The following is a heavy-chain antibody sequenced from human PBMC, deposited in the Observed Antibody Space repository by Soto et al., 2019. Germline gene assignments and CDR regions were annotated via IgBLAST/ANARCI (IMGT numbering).Heavy chain of an antibody. D-gene: IGHD3-22*01. V-gene: IGHV1-18*01. CDR1: GYTFTSYG. CDR2: ISAYNGNT. J-gene: IGHJ4*02. Sequence: QVQLVQSGAEVKKPGASVKVSCKASGYTFTSYGISWVRQAPGQGLEWMGWISAYNGNTNYAQKLQGRVTMTTDTSTSTAYMELRSLRSYDTAVYYCARGPLYYYDSSGYYYLDYWGQGTLVTVSS. CDR3: ARGPLYYYDSSGYYYLDY.